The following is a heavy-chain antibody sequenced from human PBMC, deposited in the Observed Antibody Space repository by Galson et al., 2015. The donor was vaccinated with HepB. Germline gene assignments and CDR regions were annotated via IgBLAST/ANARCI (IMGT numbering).Heavy chain of an antibody. CDR1: GFTVSSNY. CDR2: IYSGGST. V-gene: IGHV3-66*02. Sequence: SLRLSCAASGFTVSSNYMSWVRQAPGKGLEWVSVIYSGGSTYYADSVKGRFTISRDNSKNTLYLQMNSLRAEDTAVYYCAREARYSYGRNFDYWGQGTLVTVSS. CDR3: AREARYSYGRNFDY. D-gene: IGHD5-18*01. J-gene: IGHJ4*02.